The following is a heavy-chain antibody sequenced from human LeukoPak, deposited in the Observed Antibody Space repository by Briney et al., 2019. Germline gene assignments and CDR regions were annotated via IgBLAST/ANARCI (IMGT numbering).Heavy chain of an antibody. V-gene: IGHV5-51*01. J-gene: IGHJ4*02. CDR3: ARHSDFWSGYWLDY. CDR1: GYSFSNSW. D-gene: IGHD3-3*01. CDR2: IYPGDSDT. Sequence: PGESLKISCKGSGYSFSNSWIGWVRQMPGKGLEWIGIIYPGDSDTRYSPSFQGHVTISADSSSSTAYLQWGSLKASDTAMYYCARHSDFWSGYWLDYWGQGTLVTVSS.